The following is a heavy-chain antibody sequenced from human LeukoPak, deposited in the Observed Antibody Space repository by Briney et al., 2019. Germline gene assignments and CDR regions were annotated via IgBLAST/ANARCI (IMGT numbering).Heavy chain of an antibody. D-gene: IGHD4-17*01. J-gene: IGHJ3*02. V-gene: IGHV4-61*02. CDR3: ARANGTTVRGGTPFDI. Sequence: SSETLSLTCTVSGGSISSGSYYWSWIRQPAGKGLEWIGRIYTSGSTNYNPSLKSRVTISVDTSKNQFSLKLSSVTAADTAVYYCARANGTTVRGGTPFDIWGQGTMVTVSS. CDR1: GGSISSGSYY. CDR2: IYTSGST.